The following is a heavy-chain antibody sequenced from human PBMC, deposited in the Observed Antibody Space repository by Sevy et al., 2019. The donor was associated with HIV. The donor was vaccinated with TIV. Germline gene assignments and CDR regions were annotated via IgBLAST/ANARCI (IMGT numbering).Heavy chain of an antibody. CDR2: IVIGSGNT. CDR3: AADTRYYYDSISAFDI. V-gene: IGHV1-58*01. Sequence: ASVKVSCKASGFTFTSSAVQWVRQARGQRLEWIGWIVIGSGNTNYAQKFQERVTITRDMSTSTAYMELSSLRSEDTAVYYWAADTRYYYDSISAFDIWGQGTMVTVSS. D-gene: IGHD3-22*01. CDR1: GFTFTSSA. J-gene: IGHJ3*02.